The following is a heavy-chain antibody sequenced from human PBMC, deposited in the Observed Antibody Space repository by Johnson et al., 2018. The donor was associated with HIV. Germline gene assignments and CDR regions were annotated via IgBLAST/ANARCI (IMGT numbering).Heavy chain of an antibody. CDR3: AKELNPRAFDI. CDR1: GFTFDDYG. CDR2: FYSGGST. V-gene: IGHV3-23*03. Sequence: VQLVESGGGVVRPGGSLRLSCAASGFTFDDYGMAWVRQAPGKGLEWVSVFYSGGSTYYTAPVKGRFTISRDNSKNTLYLQMNSLRAEDTAVYYCAKELNPRAFDIWGQGTMVTVSS. J-gene: IGHJ3*02.